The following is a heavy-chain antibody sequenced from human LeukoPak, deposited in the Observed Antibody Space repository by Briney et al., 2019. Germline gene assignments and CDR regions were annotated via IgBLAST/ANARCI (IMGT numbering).Heavy chain of an antibody. CDR2: ISSSSSYI. Sequence: PGGSLRLSCAATGFTFSNYAMNWVRQAPGMGLEWVSSISSSSSYIYYADSVKGRFTISRDNAKNSLYLQMNSLRAEDTAVYYCARDAWELPNWGQGTLVTVSS. CDR3: ARDAWELPN. D-gene: IGHD1-26*01. V-gene: IGHV3-21*01. CDR1: GFTFSNYA. J-gene: IGHJ4*02.